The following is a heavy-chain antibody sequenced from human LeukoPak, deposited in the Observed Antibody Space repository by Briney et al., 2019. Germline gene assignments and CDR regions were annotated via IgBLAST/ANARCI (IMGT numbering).Heavy chain of an antibody. J-gene: IGHJ4*02. D-gene: IGHD3-10*01. CDR3: ARDFHSYGSPFDY. Sequence: GGSLRLSCEVSGITFTDYWMHWVRQVPGKGLVWVSHVNQDESYTTYADSVKGRFTISRDNAKNSLYLQMNSLRAEDTAVYYCARDFHSYGSPFDYWGQGTLVTVSS. CDR2: VNQDESYT. V-gene: IGHV3-74*01. CDR1: GITFTDYW.